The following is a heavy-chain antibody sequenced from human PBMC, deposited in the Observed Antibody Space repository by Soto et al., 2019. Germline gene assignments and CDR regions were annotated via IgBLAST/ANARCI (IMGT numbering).Heavy chain of an antibody. Sequence: EVQLLESGGGLVQPGGSLRLSCAASGFTFSSYAMSWVRQAPGKGLEWVSAISGSGGSTYYADSVKGRFTISRDNSKNTLYLQMNSLRAEDTAVYYCAKDVYCSSTSCYSPTNYYYYGMDVWAKGPRSPSP. CDR1: GFTFSSYA. J-gene: IGHJ6*02. CDR2: ISGSGGST. CDR3: AKDVYCSSTSCYSPTNYYYYGMDV. D-gene: IGHD2-2*01. V-gene: IGHV3-23*01.